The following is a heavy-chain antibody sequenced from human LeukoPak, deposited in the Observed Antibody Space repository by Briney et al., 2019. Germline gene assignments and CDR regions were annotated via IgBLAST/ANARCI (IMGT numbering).Heavy chain of an antibody. J-gene: IGHJ4*02. CDR1: GFTFSSYA. Sequence: PGGSLRLSCAASGFTFSSYAMSWVRQAPGKGLERVSAIRSDGSITNYADSVKGRFTISRDNSKNTLDLQMNSLRADDTAVYHCAKRSCSGGSCNFDYWGQGTLVTVSS. V-gene: IGHV3-23*01. CDR2: IRSDGSIT. D-gene: IGHD2-15*01. CDR3: AKRSCSGGSCNFDY.